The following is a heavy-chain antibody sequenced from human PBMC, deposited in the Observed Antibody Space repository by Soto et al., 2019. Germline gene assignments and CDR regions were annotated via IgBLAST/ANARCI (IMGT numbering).Heavy chain of an antibody. V-gene: IGHV3-74*03. D-gene: IGHD1-26*01. CDR3: ARGDRGAFDL. Sequence: PGGSLRLSCAASGFTFSYYWMHWVRQTPGKGLLWVSHIHNDGSRTTYADSVRGRFTISRDNARNTVYLQMNSLRDDDTAVHYCARGDRGAFDLWGQGTAVTVSS. CDR2: IHNDGSRT. CDR1: GFTFSYYW. J-gene: IGHJ3*01.